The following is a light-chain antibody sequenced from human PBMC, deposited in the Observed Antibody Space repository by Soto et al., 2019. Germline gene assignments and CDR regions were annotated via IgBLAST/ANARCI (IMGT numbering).Light chain of an antibody. Sequence: IQLTQSPSSLSASVGDRVTITCRASQGISSYLAWYQQKPGKAPKLLIYAASTLQSGVPSRFSGSRSGTDFNLTISSLQPADFATWYCQQLNGYAFPFGPGTKVDIK. CDR1: QGISSY. V-gene: IGKV1-9*01. CDR2: AAS. CDR3: QQLNGYAFP. J-gene: IGKJ3*01.